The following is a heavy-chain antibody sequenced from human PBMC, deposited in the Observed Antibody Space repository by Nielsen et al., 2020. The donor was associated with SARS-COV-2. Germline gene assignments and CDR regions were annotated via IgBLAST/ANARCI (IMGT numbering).Heavy chain of an antibody. Sequence: GSLRLSCAVSGGSFSGYYWSWIRQPPGKGLEWIGEINHSGSTNYNPSLKSRVTISVDTSKNQFSLKLSSVTAADTAVYYCARGLGYGYLSYYYYMDVWGKGTTVTVSS. CDR1: GGSFSGYY. CDR3: ARGLGYGYLSYYYYMDV. D-gene: IGHD5-18*01. V-gene: IGHV4-34*01. J-gene: IGHJ6*03. CDR2: INHSGST.